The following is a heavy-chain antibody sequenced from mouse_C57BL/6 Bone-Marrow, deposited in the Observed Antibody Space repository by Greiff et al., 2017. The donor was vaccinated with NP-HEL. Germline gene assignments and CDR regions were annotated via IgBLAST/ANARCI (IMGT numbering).Heavy chain of an antibody. Sequence: EVQLVESGGGLVQPKGSLKLSCAASGFTFNTYAMHWVRQAPGKGLEWVARIRSKSSNYATYYADSVKDRFTISRDDSQSMLYLQMNNLKTEDTAMYYCVRSSTVVAEGYFDVWGTGTTVTVSS. V-gene: IGHV10-3*01. D-gene: IGHD1-1*01. CDR3: VRSSTVVAEGYFDV. CDR1: GFTFNTYA. CDR2: IRSKSSNYAT. J-gene: IGHJ1*03.